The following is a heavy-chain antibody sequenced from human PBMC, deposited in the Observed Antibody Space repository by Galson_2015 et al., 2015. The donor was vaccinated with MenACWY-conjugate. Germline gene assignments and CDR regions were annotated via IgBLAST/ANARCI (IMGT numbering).Heavy chain of an antibody. CDR2: FIPIFGTA. CDR3: AREKGSGSPGHFDY. CDR1: GGTFSSYA. D-gene: IGHD1-1*01. Sequence: SVKVSCKASGGTFSSYAISWVRQAPGQGLEWMGGFIPIFGTANYAQKFKGRVTITADESTSTAYMELSSLRSEDTAVYYCAREKGSGSPGHFDYWGQGTLVTVSS. V-gene: IGHV1-69*13. J-gene: IGHJ4*02.